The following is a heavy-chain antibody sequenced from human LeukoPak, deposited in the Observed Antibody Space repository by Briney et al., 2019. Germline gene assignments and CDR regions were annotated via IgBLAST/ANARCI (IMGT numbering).Heavy chain of an antibody. V-gene: IGHV4-34*01. J-gene: IGHJ3*02. CDR1: GGSFSGYY. CDR2: INHSGSA. Sequence: SETLSLTCAVYGGSFSGYYWSWIRQPPAPGLELIGEINHSGSANYNPSLKSRVTISVDTSKNQFSLKLSSVTAADTAVYYCARGVAFDIWGQGTMVTVSS. CDR3: ARGVAFDI.